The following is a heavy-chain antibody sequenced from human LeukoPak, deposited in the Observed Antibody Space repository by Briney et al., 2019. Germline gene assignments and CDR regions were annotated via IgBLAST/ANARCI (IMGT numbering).Heavy chain of an antibody. V-gene: IGHV3-30*18. CDR2: MSSDESDE. CDR3: AKENWSGEWDYYFDY. CDR1: GFTLENFD. D-gene: IGHD1-1*01. J-gene: IGHJ4*02. Sequence: GGSLRLSCAATGFTLENFDMYWVRQAPGKGLEWVAVMSSDESDEYYADSVQGRFTISRDDSKNTVYLQMNSLRAEDTAEYYCAKENWSGEWDYYFDYWGQGTLVTVSS.